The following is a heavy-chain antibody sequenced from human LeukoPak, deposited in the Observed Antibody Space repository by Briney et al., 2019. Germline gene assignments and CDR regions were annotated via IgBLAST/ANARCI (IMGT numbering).Heavy chain of an antibody. D-gene: IGHD3-3*01. CDR3: ARDPGYDFWSGYGTSGWFDP. CDR2: IYYSGST. J-gene: IGHJ5*02. Sequence: PSETLSLTCTVSGGSISSYYWSWIRQPPGKGLEWIGYIYYSGSTNYNPSLKSRVTISVDTSKNQFSLKLSSVTAADTAVYYCARDPGYDFWSGYGTSGWFDPWGQGTLVTVSS. CDR1: GGSISSYY. V-gene: IGHV4-59*01.